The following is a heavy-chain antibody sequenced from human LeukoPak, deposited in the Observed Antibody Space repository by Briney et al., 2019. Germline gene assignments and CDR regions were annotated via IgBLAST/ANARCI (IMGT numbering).Heavy chain of an antibody. CDR3: VTGYYEPFDN. CDR2: ISDTGKT. Sequence: SETLSLTCSVSGASLSSYYWGWIRQSPGKGLEWLGYISDTGKTDYNPPLKSRGTLSLDTSKNQFSLRLTSVTAADTAVYYCVTGYYEPFDNWGQGTLVTVSS. J-gene: IGHJ4*02. D-gene: IGHD3-3*01. CDR1: GASLSSYY. V-gene: IGHV4-59*01.